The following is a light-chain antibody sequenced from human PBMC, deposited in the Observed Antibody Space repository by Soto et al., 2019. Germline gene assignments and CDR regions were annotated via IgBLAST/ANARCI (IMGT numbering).Light chain of an antibody. CDR3: CSFTSSNTHV. CDR1: SSDVGGYAY. V-gene: IGLV2-14*01. CDR2: EVS. J-gene: IGLJ1*01. Sequence: QSALTQPASVSGSPGQSITISCTGTSSDVGGYAYVSWYQQYPGKAPKLIISEVSNRPSGISHRFSGSRSGNTASLTISGLQAEDEADYYCCSFTSSNTHVFGTGTKLTVL.